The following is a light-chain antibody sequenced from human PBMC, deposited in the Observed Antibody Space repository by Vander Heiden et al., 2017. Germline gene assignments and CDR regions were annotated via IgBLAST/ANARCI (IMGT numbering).Light chain of an antibody. J-gene: IGKJ4*01. CDR2: LGS. CDR3: KQALQTPQT. Sequence: TVLTQSPPPLPVTPGEPSSNSSRCSQVLLHSNGYNYLDWYLQKPGQSPQLLIYLGSNRASGVPDRFSGSGSGTDFTLKISRVEAEDVGVYYCKQALQTPQTFGGGTKVEIK. CDR1: QVLLHSNGYNY. V-gene: IGKV2-28*01.